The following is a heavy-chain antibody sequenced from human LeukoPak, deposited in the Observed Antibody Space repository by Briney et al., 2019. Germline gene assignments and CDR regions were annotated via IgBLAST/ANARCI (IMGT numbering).Heavy chain of an antibody. CDR2: IKRDGSEK. J-gene: IGHJ4*02. CDR1: GFTLSSYW. V-gene: IGHV3-7*01. D-gene: IGHD1-1*01. CDR3: AGDRTGTPIL. Sequence: GGSLRLSCSASGFTLSSYWMSWVRQAPGKGLEWVANIKRDGSEKYYVDSVKGRFTISRDNAKNSLYLQMNSLRAEDTAVYYCAGDRTGTPILWGQGTLVTVSS.